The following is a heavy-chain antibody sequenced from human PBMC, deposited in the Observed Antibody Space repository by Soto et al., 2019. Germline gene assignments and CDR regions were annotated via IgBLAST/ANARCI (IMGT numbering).Heavy chain of an antibody. Sequence: QVQLVESGGGVVQPGRSLRLSCAASGFTFSSYAMHWVRQAPGKGLEWVAVISYDGSNKYYADSVKGRFTISRDNSKNTLYLQMNSLRAEDTAVYYCARDLWESDYYYGMDVWGQGTTVTVSS. V-gene: IGHV3-30-3*01. CDR2: ISYDGSNK. CDR1: GFTFSSYA. CDR3: ARDLWESDYYYGMDV. D-gene: IGHD1-26*01. J-gene: IGHJ6*02.